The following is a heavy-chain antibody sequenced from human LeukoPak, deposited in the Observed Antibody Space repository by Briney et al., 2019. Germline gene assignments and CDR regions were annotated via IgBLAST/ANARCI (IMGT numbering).Heavy chain of an antibody. D-gene: IGHD2-2*01. V-gene: IGHV3-20*01. CDR2: INWNGGST. J-gene: IGHJ6*02. CDR3: ARRQYCSSTSCYVGKNYYGMDV. CDR1: GFTFSSYG. Sequence: GGSLRLSCAASGFTFSSYGMHWVRQAPGKGLEWVSGINWNGGSTGYADSVKGRFTISRDNAKNSLYLQMNSLRAEDTALYHCARRQYCSSTSCYVGKNYYGMDVWGQGTTVTVSS.